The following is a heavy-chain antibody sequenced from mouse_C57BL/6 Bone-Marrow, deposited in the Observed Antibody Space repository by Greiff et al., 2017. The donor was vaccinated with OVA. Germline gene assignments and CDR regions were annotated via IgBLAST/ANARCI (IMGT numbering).Heavy chain of an antibody. CDR2: ISYAGSN. V-gene: IGHV3-6*01. D-gene: IGHD2-12*01. J-gene: IGHJ3*01. CDR1: GYSITRGYF. Sequence: EVQLQQSGPGLVQPSQSLSLTCSVTGYSITRGYFWYWIRPLPGNHLEWMGYISYAGSNTYTPSLTNRIPITRDTSKNQFFLKLNSVTTEDTATWYGVLRRRAPWVANWGQGTLGTGSA. CDR3: VLRRRAPWVAN.